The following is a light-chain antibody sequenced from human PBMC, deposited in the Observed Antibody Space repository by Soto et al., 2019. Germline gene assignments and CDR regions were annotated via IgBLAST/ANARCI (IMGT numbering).Light chain of an antibody. J-gene: IGLJ1*01. CDR2: DVS. CDR3: TSYTTSGTYV. V-gene: IGLV2-14*03. Sequence: QSALTQPASVSGSPGQSIAVSCSVTSSDIGAYIHVSWYQQHPGKAPKLMIYDVSNRPSGVSDRFSGSKSGNTASLTISGLQAEDEADYYCTSYTTSGTYVFGAGTKLTVL. CDR1: SSDIGAYIH.